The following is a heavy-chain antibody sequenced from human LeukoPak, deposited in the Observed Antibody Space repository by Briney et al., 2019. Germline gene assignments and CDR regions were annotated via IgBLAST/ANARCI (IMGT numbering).Heavy chain of an antibody. D-gene: IGHD1-1*01. J-gene: IGHJ5*02. CDR2: IIPIFGTA. CDR3: AGEVQLERENWFDP. V-gene: IGHV1-69*05. Sequence: ASVKVSCKASGGTFSSYAISWVRQAPGQGLEWMGGIIPIFGTANYAQKFQGRVTITTDESTSTAYMELSSLRSVDTAVYYCAGEVQLERENWFDPWGQGTLVTVSS. CDR1: GGTFSSYA.